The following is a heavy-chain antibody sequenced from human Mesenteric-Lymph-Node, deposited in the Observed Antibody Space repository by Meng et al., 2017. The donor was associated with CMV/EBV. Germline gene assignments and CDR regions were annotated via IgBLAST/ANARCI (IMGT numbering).Heavy chain of an antibody. CDR1: GFTFSSYA. D-gene: IGHD3-10*01. V-gene: IGHV3-23*03. CDR3: AKGRGVIVY. J-gene: IGHJ4*02. CDR2: IYSGGSST. Sequence: GESLKISCAASGFTFSSYAMSWVRQAPGKGLEWVSVIYSGGSSTYYADSVKGRFTISRDNSKNTLYLQMNSLRAEDTAVYYCAKGRGVIVYWGQGTLVTVSS.